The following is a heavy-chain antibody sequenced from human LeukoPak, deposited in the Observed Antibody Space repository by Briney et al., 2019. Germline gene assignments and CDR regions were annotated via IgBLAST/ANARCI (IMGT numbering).Heavy chain of an antibody. CDR1: GYTFTGYY. V-gene: IGHV1-2*02. CDR3: AREHYYGSGSPSDDY. Sequence: ASVKVSCKASGYTFTGYYMHWVRQAPGQGLEWMGWINPNSGGTNYAQKFQGRVTMTRDTSISTAYMELSRLRSDDTAVYYCAREHYYGSGSPSDDYWGQETLVTVSS. D-gene: IGHD3-10*01. J-gene: IGHJ4*02. CDR2: INPNSGGT.